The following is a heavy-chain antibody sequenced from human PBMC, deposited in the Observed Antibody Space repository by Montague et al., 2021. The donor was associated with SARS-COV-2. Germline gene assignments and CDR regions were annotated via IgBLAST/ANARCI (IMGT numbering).Heavy chain of an antibody. CDR1: DGSISSPNW. Sequence: SETLSLTCAVSDGSISSPNWWNWVRQPPGKGLEWIGEIYYTGNTNYNPSLKSRVTIFIDKFKNHFSLQLSSVTAADTAVYYCARGGTYHYGTDVWGQGTTVAVSS. V-gene: IGHV4-4*02. J-gene: IGHJ6*02. CDR3: ARGGTYHYGTDV. CDR2: IYYTGNT. D-gene: IGHD3-16*01.